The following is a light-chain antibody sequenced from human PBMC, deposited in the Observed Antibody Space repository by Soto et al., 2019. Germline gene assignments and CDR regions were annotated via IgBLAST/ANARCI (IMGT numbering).Light chain of an antibody. V-gene: IGLV1-44*01. CDR3: ATWDDSLNAAV. J-gene: IGLJ1*01. Sequence: QSVLTQPPSASGTPGQRVTISCSGSTSNIGGNTVNWYQQLPGAAPKLLMYSNDQRPSGVPDRFSGSKFGTTASLAISGLQSEDEADYHCATWDDSLNAAVFGAGTKVT. CDR2: SND. CDR1: TSNIGGNT.